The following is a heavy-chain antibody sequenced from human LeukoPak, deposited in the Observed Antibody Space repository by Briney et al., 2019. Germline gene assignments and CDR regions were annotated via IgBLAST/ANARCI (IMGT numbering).Heavy chain of an antibody. J-gene: IGHJ4*02. CDR3: ASHPSATYYY. D-gene: IGHD3-10*01. V-gene: IGHV3-7*02. Sequence: QTGGSLRLSCAASGFTFSNYWMSWVRQAPGKGLEWVANINQDGSEKYYVDSVKGRFTISRDNGKDSLYLQMNNLRAEDTAVYFCASHPSATYYYWGQGTLVTVSS. CDR2: INQDGSEK. CDR1: GFTFSNYW.